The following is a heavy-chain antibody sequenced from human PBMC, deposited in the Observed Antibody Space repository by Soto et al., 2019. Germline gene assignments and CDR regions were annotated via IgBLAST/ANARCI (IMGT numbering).Heavy chain of an antibody. V-gene: IGHV4-59*01. J-gene: IGHJ3*02. CDR2: IYYSGST. D-gene: IGHD6-13*01. CDR1: GDSISSYY. Sequence: QVQLQESGPGLVKPSETLSLTCTVSGDSISSYYWNWIRQPPGKGLEWIGYIYYSGSTNYNPSLKSRVTISVDPSKNQFSLKLSSVTAADTAIYYCARGYSSSLRYAFDIWGQGTMVTVSS. CDR3: ARGYSSSLRYAFDI.